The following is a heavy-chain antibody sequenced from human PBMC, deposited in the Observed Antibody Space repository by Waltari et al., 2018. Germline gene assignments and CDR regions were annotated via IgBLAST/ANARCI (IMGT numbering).Heavy chain of an antibody. J-gene: IGHJ4*02. CDR1: GYTFTDNY. V-gene: IGHV1-2*06. Sequence: QVQLVQSGTEVKKPGASVKVSCKASGYTFTDNYLHWVRQAPGQGLEWMGQINPNSGGTKYAQKFQGRVTMTRDTPIATAYMELSSLTSDDTAVYYCGRVFDYWAQGTLVTVSS. CDR2: INPNSGGT. CDR3: GRVFDY.